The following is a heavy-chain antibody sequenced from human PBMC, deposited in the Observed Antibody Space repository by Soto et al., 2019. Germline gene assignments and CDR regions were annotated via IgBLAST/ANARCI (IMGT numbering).Heavy chain of an antibody. CDR2: INHSGST. CDR1: GGSFSGYY. J-gene: IGHJ5*02. V-gene: IGHV4-34*01. CDR3: ARGGAEWDRYWFDP. D-gene: IGHD1-26*01. Sequence: QVQLQQWGAGLLKPSETLSLTCAVYGGSFSGYYWSWIRQPPGKGLEWIGEINHSGSTNYNPSLKSRLTISVDTSKNQFSLKMSSVTAADTAVYYCARGGAEWDRYWFDPWGQGTLVTVSS.